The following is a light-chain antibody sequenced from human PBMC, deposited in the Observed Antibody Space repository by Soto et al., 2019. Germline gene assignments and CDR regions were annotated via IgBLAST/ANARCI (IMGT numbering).Light chain of an antibody. CDR3: SSYTSGSTLVA. J-gene: IGLJ2*01. CDR1: ESDIGGYNY. CDR2: EVT. V-gene: IGLV2-14*01. Sequence: HSALTQPASVSGSPGQSITISCTGTESDIGGYNYVSWYQHHPGKAPKVMIYEVTNRPSGVSNRFSGSKSGNTASLTISGLQAEDEADYYCSSYTSGSTLVAFGGGTKLTVL.